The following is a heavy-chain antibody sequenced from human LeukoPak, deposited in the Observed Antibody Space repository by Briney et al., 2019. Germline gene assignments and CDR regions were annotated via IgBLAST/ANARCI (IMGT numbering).Heavy chain of an antibody. V-gene: IGHV4-38-2*01. Sequence: SETLSLTCDVSGYSITDGYYWCWIRQPPGKGLECIGFVYYTGSTNYNPSLKSRVTILVDTSKNQFSLKLSSVTAADTAVYYCARQEGYSYGYIGFDNWGQGTLVTVSS. J-gene: IGHJ4*02. CDR2: VYYTGST. CDR3: ARQEGYSYGYIGFDN. D-gene: IGHD5-18*01. CDR1: GYSITDGYY.